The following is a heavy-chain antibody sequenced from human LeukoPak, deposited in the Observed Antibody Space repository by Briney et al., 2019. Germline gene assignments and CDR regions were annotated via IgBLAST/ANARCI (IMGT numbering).Heavy chain of an antibody. Sequence: SGPTLVNPTQPLTLTCTFSGFSLSISGVGVGWIRQPPGKALEWLALIYWDDDKRYSPSLKSRLTITKDTSKNQVVLTMTNMDPVDTATYYCAHSGYDILTGYSDFDYWGQGTLVTVSS. CDR1: GFSLSISGVG. V-gene: IGHV2-5*02. CDR3: AHSGYDILTGYSDFDY. D-gene: IGHD3-9*01. CDR2: IYWDDDK. J-gene: IGHJ4*02.